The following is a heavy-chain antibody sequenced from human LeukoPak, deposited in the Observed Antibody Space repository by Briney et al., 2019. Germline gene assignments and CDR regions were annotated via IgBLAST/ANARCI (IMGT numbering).Heavy chain of an antibody. CDR3: AKASGRYFDL. J-gene: IGHJ2*01. CDR2: ISSSSTTI. CDR1: GFTFSTYS. Sequence: GSLRLSCAASGFTFSTYSMNWVRQAPGKGLEWVSYISSSSTTIYYADSVKGRFTISRDNAKNSLYLQMNSLRAEDTAVYYCAKASGRYFDLWGRGTLVTVSS. V-gene: IGHV3-48*04.